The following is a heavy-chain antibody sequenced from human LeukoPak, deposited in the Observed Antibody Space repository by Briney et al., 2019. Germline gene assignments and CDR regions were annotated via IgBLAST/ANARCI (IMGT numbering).Heavy chain of an antibody. CDR1: GITLSNYA. V-gene: IGHV3-23*01. D-gene: IGHD3-22*01. Sequence: PGGSLRLSRAVSGITLSNYAMTWVRQAPGKGLEWVAGISGSGGGTNYADSVKGRFTISRDNYKNTLYLQMNSLGAEDTAVYFCAKRGVVIRVILVGFHKEAYYFDSWGQGALVTVSS. J-gene: IGHJ4*02. CDR2: ISGSGGGT. CDR3: AKRGVVIRVILVGFHKEAYYFDS.